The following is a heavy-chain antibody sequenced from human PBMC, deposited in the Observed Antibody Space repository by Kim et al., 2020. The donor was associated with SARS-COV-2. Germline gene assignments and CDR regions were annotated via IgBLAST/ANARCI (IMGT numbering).Heavy chain of an antibody. D-gene: IGHD3-22*01. J-gene: IGHJ4*02. V-gene: IGHV3-66*01. Sequence: GGSLRLSCAASGFTVSSNYMSWVRQAPGKGLEWVSVIYSGGSTYYADSVKGRFTISRDNSKNTLYLQMNSLRAEDTAVYYCARGITYYYDSSGYYYFDYWGQGTLVTASS. CDR1: GFTVSSNY. CDR3: ARGITYYYDSSGYYYFDY. CDR2: IYSGGST.